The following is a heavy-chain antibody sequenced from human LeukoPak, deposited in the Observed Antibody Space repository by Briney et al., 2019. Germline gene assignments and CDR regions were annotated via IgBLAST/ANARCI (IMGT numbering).Heavy chain of an antibody. V-gene: IGHV3-7*01. J-gene: IGHJ4*02. Sequence: PGGSLRLSCAASGFSFSGYWMSWVRQAPGKGLEWVANIKRDGNEKYYVDSVKGRFTISRDNAKNSLYLQMNSLRADDTAIYCCAKYGGGYYFDYWGQGTLVTVSS. CDR3: AKYGGGYYFDY. CDR2: IKRDGNEK. CDR1: GFSFSGYW. D-gene: IGHD1-26*01.